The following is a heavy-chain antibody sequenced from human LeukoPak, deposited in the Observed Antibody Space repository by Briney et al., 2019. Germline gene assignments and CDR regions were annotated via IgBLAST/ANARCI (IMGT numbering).Heavy chain of an antibody. D-gene: IGHD5-12*01. CDR1: GGSISSYY. V-gene: IGHV4-59*08. J-gene: IGHJ3*02. CDR2: IYYSGST. Sequence: SETLSLTCTVSGGSISSYYWSWIRQPPGKGLEWIGYIYYSGSTNYNPSLKSRVTISVDTSKNQFSLKLSSVTAADTAVYYCARTYSGYDWRRGAFDIWGQGTMVTVSS. CDR3: ARTYSGYDWRRGAFDI.